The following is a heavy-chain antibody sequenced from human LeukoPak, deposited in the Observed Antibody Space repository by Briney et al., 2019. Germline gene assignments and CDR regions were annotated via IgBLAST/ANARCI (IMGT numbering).Heavy chain of an antibody. Sequence: ASVKVSCKASGGTFSSYAISWVRQAPGQGLEWMGRIIPIFGTANYAQKFQGRVTITTDESSSTAYMELRSLRSEDTAVYYCARVSDGFGDPALYYYMDVWGKGTTVTVSS. J-gene: IGHJ6*03. V-gene: IGHV1-69*05. CDR3: ARVSDGFGDPALYYYMDV. CDR1: GGTFSSYA. D-gene: IGHD3-10*01. CDR2: IIPIFGTA.